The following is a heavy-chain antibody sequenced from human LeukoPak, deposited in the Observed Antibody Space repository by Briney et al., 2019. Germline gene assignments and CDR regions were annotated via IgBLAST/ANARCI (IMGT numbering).Heavy chain of an antibody. J-gene: IGHJ4*02. CDR2: IYYRGST. Sequence: PSETLSLTCTVSGGSISSSSYYWGWIRQPPGKGLEWIGSIYYRGSTYYNPSLKSRVTISVDTSKNQFSLKLSSVTAADTAVYYCATYSSSWWEYYFDYWGQGTLVTVSS. V-gene: IGHV4-39*01. CDR1: GGSISSSSYY. CDR3: ATYSSSWWEYYFDY. D-gene: IGHD6-13*01.